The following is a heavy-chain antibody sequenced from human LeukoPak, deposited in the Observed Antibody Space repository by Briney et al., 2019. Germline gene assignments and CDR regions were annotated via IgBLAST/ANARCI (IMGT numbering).Heavy chain of an antibody. D-gene: IGHD6-13*01. Sequence: GGSLRLSCAASGFTFSSYGMHWIRQAPGKGLEWVAVIWFDGSNKYYADSVKGRFTISRDNSKNTLYLQMNSLSAEDTAVYYCARGKEQQLYAFDIWGQGTMVTVSS. J-gene: IGHJ3*02. V-gene: IGHV3-33*01. CDR3: ARGKEQQLYAFDI. CDR1: GFTFSSYG. CDR2: IWFDGSNK.